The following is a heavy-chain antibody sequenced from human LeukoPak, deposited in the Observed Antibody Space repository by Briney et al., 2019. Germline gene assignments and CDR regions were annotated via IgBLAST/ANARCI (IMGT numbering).Heavy chain of an antibody. CDR2: IWYDGSKK. CDR3: ARDYSSLAPFDY. CDR1: GFTLSNYG. Sequence: GGSLRLSCAASGFTLSNYGIHWVRQAPGKGLEWVSVIWYDGSKKYYADSVKGRFTISRDNSKNTLYLQMNSLKVEDTAVYYCARDYSSLAPFDYWGQGTLVTVSS. D-gene: IGHD4-11*01. V-gene: IGHV3-33*01. J-gene: IGHJ4*02.